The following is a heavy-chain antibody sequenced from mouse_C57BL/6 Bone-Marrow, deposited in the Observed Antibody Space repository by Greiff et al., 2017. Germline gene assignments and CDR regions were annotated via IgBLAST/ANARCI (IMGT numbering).Heavy chain of an antibody. V-gene: IGHV1-69*01. CDR1: GYTFTSYW. J-gene: IGHJ1*03. D-gene: IGHD1-1*01. CDR3: ARDDGSSFNWYFDV. Sequence: QVQLQQPGAELVMPGASVKLSCKASGYTFTSYWMHWVKQRPGQGLEWIGEIDPSDSYTNYNQKFTGKSTLTVDKSSSTAYMQLSSLTSEDYAVYYCARDDGSSFNWYFDVWGTGTTVTVSS. CDR2: IDPSDSYT.